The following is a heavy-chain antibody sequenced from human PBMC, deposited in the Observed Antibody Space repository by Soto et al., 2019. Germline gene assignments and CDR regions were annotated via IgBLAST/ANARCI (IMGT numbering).Heavy chain of an antibody. CDR1: GFTFSTYA. Sequence: EVQVVESGGGLVQPGGSLRLSCVASGFTFSTYAMGWVRQAPGKGLEWVSNISGSGGRTYYADSVKGRFTISRDNSKNTLYLQMNSLRAEDTAVYHCAKIAEAVAGTVYGYSGQGTLVTVSS. V-gene: IGHV3-23*04. D-gene: IGHD6-19*01. CDR2: ISGSGGRT. J-gene: IGHJ4*02. CDR3: AKIAEAVAGTVYGY.